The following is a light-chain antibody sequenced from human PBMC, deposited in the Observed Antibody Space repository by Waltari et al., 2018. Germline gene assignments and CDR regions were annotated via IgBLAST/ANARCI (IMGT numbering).Light chain of an antibody. CDR1: RSDIGKHS. CDR2: RNT. V-gene: IGLV1-47*01. CDR3: ASWDDRLGGVL. Sequence: QSVLTQPPSASWTPGPKVTLSCSGGRSDIGKHSAARYPQLPGTTPKLLIYRNTQRPSGVPDRLSASKSGTSASLAISGLRSEDEAIYYCASWDDRLGGVLFGGGTKLTVL. J-gene: IGLJ2*01.